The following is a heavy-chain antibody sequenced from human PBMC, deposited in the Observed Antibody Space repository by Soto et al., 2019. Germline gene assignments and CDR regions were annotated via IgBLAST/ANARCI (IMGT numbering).Heavy chain of an antibody. V-gene: IGHV1-18*01. CDR2: ISAYNGNT. CDR3: ASDPSFGSGWFDP. D-gene: IGHD3-16*01. CDR1: GYTFTSYG. Sequence: QVQLVQSGAAVKKPGASVKVSCKASGYTFTSYGISWVRQAPGQGLEWMGWISAYNGNTYSAQKLQRGVTMTPHTSISTAYMEPRSLRSDDPAVYYCASDPSFGSGWFDPWGRGTLVTFSS. J-gene: IGHJ5*02.